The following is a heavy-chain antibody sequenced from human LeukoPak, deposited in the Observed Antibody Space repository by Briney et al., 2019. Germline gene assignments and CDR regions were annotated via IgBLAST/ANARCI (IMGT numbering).Heavy chain of an antibody. CDR1: GGSISSSNW. CDR3: ARSRAFNSGAFDP. V-gene: IGHV4-4*02. CDR2: IYHSGST. J-gene: IGHJ5*02. D-gene: IGHD1-26*01. Sequence: SETLSLTCAVSGGSISSSNWWSWVRQPPGKGLEWIGEIYHSGSTNYNPSLRSRVTISVDKSKNQFSLKLSSVTAADTAVYYCARSRAFNSGAFDPWGQGSLVTVSS.